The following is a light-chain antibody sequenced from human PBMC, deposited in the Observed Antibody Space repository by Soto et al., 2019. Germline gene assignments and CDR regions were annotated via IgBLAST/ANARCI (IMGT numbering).Light chain of an antibody. J-gene: IGKJ1*01. Sequence: DIQMTQSPSTLSASVGDRVTITCRASQTIDSWLAWYQQRPGKPPNLLIYKASTLASGVPSRFSGSGSGTECTLTINSLQPDDFATYDCQQYHIYSGTFGQGTKVEI. V-gene: IGKV1-5*03. CDR3: QQYHIYSGT. CDR1: QTIDSW. CDR2: KAS.